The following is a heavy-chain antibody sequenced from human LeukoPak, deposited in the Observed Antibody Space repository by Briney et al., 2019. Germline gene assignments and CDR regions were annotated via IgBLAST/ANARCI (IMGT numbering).Heavy chain of an antibody. Sequence: GRSLRLSCAASGFSFSKSGMHWVRQAPGKGLEWVAVISYDGSSKYYGDSMKGRFTISGDNSKNTLYLQMNSLRGEDTAVYYCATLYGDFPDYWGQGTLVTVSS. J-gene: IGHJ4*02. V-gene: IGHV3-30*03. CDR2: ISYDGSSK. CDR1: GFSFSKSG. D-gene: IGHD4-17*01. CDR3: ATLYGDFPDY.